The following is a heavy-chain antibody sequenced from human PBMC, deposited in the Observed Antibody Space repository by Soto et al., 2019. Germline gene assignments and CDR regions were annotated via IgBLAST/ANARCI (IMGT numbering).Heavy chain of an antibody. CDR2: ISWNSATL. J-gene: IGHJ4*02. V-gene: IGHV3-9*01. CDR1: GFIFEDFA. CDR3: AKDVGSYYYDTSAYLYDY. D-gene: IGHD3-22*01. Sequence: EVHLVESGGGLVQPGGSVRLSCVGSGFIFEDFAMNWVRQVPGKGLEWVSGISWNSATLAYADSVKGRFIVSRDNAKNILYLQMNRLRPEDAALYYCAKDVGSYYYDTSAYLYDYWGQGTLVTVSS.